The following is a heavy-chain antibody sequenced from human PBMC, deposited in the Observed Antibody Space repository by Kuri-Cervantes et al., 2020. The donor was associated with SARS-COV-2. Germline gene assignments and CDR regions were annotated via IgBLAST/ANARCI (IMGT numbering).Heavy chain of an antibody. CDR2: INHSGST. Sequence: SQTLSLTCAVYGGSFSGYYWSWIRQPPGKGLEWIGEINHSGSTNYNPSLKSRATISVDTSKNQFSLKLSSVTAADTAVYYCARQNWSYYFDYWGQGTLVTVSS. CDR3: ARQNWSYYFDY. D-gene: IGHD1-1*01. J-gene: IGHJ4*02. CDR1: GGSFSGYY. V-gene: IGHV4-34*01.